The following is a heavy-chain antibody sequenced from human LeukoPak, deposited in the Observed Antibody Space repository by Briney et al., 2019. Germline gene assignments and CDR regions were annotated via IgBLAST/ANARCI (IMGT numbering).Heavy chain of an antibody. CDR3: TRHFDAATGY. CDR1: RFAFSTYW. D-gene: IGHD3-9*01. J-gene: IGHJ4*02. CDR2: INPDGSRT. V-gene: IGHV3-74*01. Sequence: GGSLRLSCEASRFAFSTYWMHWVRQAPGEGLVWVSRINPDGSRTNYADSVKGRFTISRDNAKKTLYLQMNSLRGEDTAVYYCTRHFDAATGYWGQGTLVTVSS.